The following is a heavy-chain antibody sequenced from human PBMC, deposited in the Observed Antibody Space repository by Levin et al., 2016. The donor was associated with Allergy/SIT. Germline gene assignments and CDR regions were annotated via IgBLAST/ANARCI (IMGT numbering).Heavy chain of an antibody. V-gene: IGHV4-59*08. Sequence: ESLKISCTVSGGSINSYYWSWVRQPPVKGLEWIGYIYYSGSTNYNPSLKSRVAISVDRSKNQFSLKVSSVTAADTAVYYCASQYYDFWSGFLILNWFDPWGQGTLVTVSS. J-gene: IGHJ5*02. D-gene: IGHD3-3*01. CDR3: ASQYYDFWSGFLILNWFDP. CDR1: GGSINSYY. CDR2: IYYSGST.